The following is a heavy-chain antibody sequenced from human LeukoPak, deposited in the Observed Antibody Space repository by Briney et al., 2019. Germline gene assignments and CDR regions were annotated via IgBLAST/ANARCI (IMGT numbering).Heavy chain of an antibody. CDR2: ISGSGGST. D-gene: IGHD2-2*02. Sequence: GGSLRLSCAASGFTFSSYAMTWVRQAPEKGLERVSAISGSGGSTYYADSVKGRFTISRDNSKNTLYLQMNSLRAEDTAVYYCTTTAPAAIYWFDPWGQGTLVTVSS. J-gene: IGHJ5*02. V-gene: IGHV3-23*01. CDR3: TTTAPAAIYWFDP. CDR1: GFTFSSYA.